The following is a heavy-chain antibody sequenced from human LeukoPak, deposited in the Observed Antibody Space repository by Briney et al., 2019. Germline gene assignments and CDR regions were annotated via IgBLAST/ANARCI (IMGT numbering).Heavy chain of an antibody. J-gene: IGHJ4*02. CDR1: GGTFSSYA. Sequence: SVKVSCKASGGTFSSYAISWVRQAPGQGLEWMGGIIPIFGTANYAQKFQGRVTITADESTSTAYMEPSSLRSEDTAVYYCARVRDDDGSYFDYWGQRTLVTVSS. V-gene: IGHV1-69*13. CDR3: ARVRDDDGSYFDY. CDR2: IIPIFGTA. D-gene: IGHD1-1*01.